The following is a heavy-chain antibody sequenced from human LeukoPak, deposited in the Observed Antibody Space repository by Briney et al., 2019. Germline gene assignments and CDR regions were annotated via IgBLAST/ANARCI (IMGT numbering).Heavy chain of an antibody. J-gene: IGHJ5*02. CDR2: IKQDGSEK. D-gene: IGHD6-13*01. V-gene: IGHV3-7*01. Sequence: PGGSLRLSCAASGFTFSSYWMSWVRQAPGKGLEWVVNIKQDGSEKYYVDSGKGRFTISRDNAKNSLYLQMNSLRAEDTAVYYCAKDAPYIAAAGDNWFDPWGQGTLVTVSS. CDR1: GFTFSSYW. CDR3: AKDAPYIAAAGDNWFDP.